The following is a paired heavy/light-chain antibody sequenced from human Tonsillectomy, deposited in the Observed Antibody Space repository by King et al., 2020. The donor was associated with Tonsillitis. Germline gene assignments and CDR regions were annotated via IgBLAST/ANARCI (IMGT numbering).Light chain of an antibody. CDR2: AAS. CDR1: QNISNY. V-gene: IGKV1-39*01. J-gene: IGKJ2*01. CDR3: QQSYSTPPLYT. Sequence: DIQMTQSPSSLSAFVGDRVTITCRASQNISNYLNWYQQKPGKAPKLLIYAASTLQTGVPSRFSGSGSGTDFTLTISSLQPEDFATYYCQQSYSTPPLYTFGQGTKLEIK.
Heavy chain of an antibody. CDR1: GFTVSNSY. CDR3: ARDGRSGYVPYYYYYMDV. J-gene: IGHJ6*03. Sequence: EVQLVESGGGLVQPGGSLRLSCTASGFTVSNSYINWVRQAPGKGLEWVSVIYSGGTTDSADSVKGRFTISRDNSKNTVYLQMNSLRADDTAVYYCARDGRSGYVPYYYYYMDVWGKGTTVTVSS. CDR2: IYSGGTT. D-gene: IGHD3-3*01. V-gene: IGHV3-66*01.